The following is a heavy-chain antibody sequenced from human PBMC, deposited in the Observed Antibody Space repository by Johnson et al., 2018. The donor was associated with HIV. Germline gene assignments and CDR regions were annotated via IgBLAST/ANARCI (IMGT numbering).Heavy chain of an antibody. Sequence: VQLVESGGGVVRPGGSLRLSCAASGFNFDDYGMTWVRQAPGKGLEWVSGINWNGGSTGYADSVKGRFTISRDNAKNSLYLQMNSLRAEDTALYYCARVRAAAVSDAFDIWGQGTMVTVSS. CDR1: GFNFDDYG. V-gene: IGHV3-20*04. CDR2: INWNGGST. D-gene: IGHD6-13*01. CDR3: ARVRAAAVSDAFDI. J-gene: IGHJ3*02.